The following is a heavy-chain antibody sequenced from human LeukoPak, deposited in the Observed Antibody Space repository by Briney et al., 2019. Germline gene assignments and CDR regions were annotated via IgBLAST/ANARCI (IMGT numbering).Heavy chain of an antibody. Sequence: GGSLRLSCAASGFTFSSYAMHWVRQAPGKGLECVAVTSYDGRNKYFADSVRGRFTISRDNSENTLYLQMNNLRVEDTPVYYCARGDRVAARVKPFDYWGQGTLVTVSS. J-gene: IGHJ4*02. CDR3: ARGDRVAARVKPFDY. CDR2: TSYDGRNK. D-gene: IGHD6-6*01. CDR1: GFTFSSYA. V-gene: IGHV3-30*07.